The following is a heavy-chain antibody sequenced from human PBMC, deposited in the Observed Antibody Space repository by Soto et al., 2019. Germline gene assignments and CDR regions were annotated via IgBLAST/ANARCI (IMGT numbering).Heavy chain of an antibody. V-gene: IGHV6-1*01. Sequence: PSQTLSLTGAITGDSVSSNSAGWSWVRQSPSRGLEWLGRTYYRSKWYYEYAVSVRGRITIDPDTSKNQYSLQLNSETPEDTAVYFCARGEQYSGRIFDYWGQGTLVTVSS. CDR1: GDSVSSNSAG. D-gene: IGHD1-26*01. CDR3: ARGEQYSGRIFDY. J-gene: IGHJ4*01. CDR2: TYYRSKWYY.